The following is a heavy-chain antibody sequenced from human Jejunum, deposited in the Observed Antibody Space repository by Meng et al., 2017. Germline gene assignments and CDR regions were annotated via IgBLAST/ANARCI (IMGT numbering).Heavy chain of an antibody. J-gene: IGHJ4*02. CDR2: NFDNGRT. D-gene: IGHD7-27*01. CDR1: GGFASSGSYY. Sequence: QVTRQEAGPGLVRPSETLSLTCTVPGGFASSGSYYWTWVRQSPGKGLEWIGYNFDNGRTNYNPSLKSRVTMSVDTSRNQFSLKLSSVTAADTAVYYCARDNWGSIDYWGQGVLVTVSS. CDR3: ARDNWGSIDY. V-gene: IGHV4-61*01.